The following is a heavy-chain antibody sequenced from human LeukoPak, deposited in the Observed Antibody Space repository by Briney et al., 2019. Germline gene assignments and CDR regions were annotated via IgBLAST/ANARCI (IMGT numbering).Heavy chain of an antibody. CDR1: GGSIGSYY. V-gene: IGHV4-59*01. D-gene: IGHD3-10*01. Sequence: KPSETLSLTCTVSGGSIGSYYWSWIRQPPGKGLEWIGYVSYRGSTNYNPSLKSRVTISVDASKNQFSLKVSSVTAADTAVYYCARLEDYYGSGSYRGGIDYWGQGTLVTVSS. CDR3: ARLEDYYGSGSYRGGIDY. J-gene: IGHJ4*02. CDR2: VSYRGST.